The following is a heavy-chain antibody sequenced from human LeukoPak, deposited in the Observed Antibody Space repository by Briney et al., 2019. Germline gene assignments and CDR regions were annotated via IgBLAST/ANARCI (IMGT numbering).Heavy chain of an antibody. Sequence: GGSLRLSCAVSGSTLSHYGMRWVRQAPGKGREWVAGLCGSGGGTNYADSVQGRFTISRENPKHTLYLQMNSLRAEDTAVYFCAKRGVVIRVFLVGFHKEAYYFDSWGQGALVTVSS. V-gene: IGHV3-23*01. D-gene: IGHD3-10*01. CDR3: AKRGVVIRVFLVGFHKEAYYFDS. CDR2: LCGSGGGT. J-gene: IGHJ4*02. CDR1: GSTLSHYG.